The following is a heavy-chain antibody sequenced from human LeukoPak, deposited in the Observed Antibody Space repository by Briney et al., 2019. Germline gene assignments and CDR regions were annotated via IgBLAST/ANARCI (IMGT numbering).Heavy chain of an antibody. J-gene: IGHJ4*02. Sequence: SQTLSLTCAVSGGSISTIGYSWSWLRRPPGTGLEWIGYIFPTGSTSYSPSLKSRVTISLDRSKNLFSMTLNSVTAADTAVYYCARMAGRTLDHWGQGTLVTVSS. V-gene: IGHV4-30-2*01. CDR1: GGSISTIGYS. D-gene: IGHD1-7*01. CDR3: ARMAGRTLDH. CDR2: IFPTGST.